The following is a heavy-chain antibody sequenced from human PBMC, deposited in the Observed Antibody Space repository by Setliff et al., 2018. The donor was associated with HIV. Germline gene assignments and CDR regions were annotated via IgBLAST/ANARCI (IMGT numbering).Heavy chain of an antibody. D-gene: IGHD1-1*01. CDR2: ISWDGGST. Sequence: LRLSCAASGFTFDDYAMHWVRQAPGKGLEWVSLISWDGGSTYYADSVKGRFTISRDNSKNSLYLQMNSLRAEDTALYYCAKDIGGEETGTLDYWGQGTLVTVSS. CDR3: AKDIGGEETGTLDY. V-gene: IGHV3-43D*03. CDR1: GFTFDDYA. J-gene: IGHJ4*02.